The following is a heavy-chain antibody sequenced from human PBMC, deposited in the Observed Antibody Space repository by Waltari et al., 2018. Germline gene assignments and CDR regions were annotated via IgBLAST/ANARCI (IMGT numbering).Heavy chain of an antibody. J-gene: IGHJ6*02. V-gene: IGHV4-59*01. Sequence: QVQLQESGPGLVKPSETLSLTCTVSGGSISSYYWSWIRQPPGTGLEWIGYIDYSGSTNYNTSLKSRVTRSVDTSKNQFSLKLSSVTAAETAVDYCARDRGGDYVGEEYYYYGMDVWGQGTTVTVSS. CDR3: ARDRGGDYVGEEYYYYGMDV. D-gene: IGHD4-17*01. CDR1: GGSISSYY. CDR2: IDYSGST.